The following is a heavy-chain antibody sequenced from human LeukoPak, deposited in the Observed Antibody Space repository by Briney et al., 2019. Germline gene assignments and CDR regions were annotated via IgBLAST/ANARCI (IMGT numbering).Heavy chain of an antibody. Sequence: SGGSLILSCAASGFTFSSCGMSWVRQAPGKGLEWVSVISGSGGSTYYADSVKGRFTISRDNSKNTLYLQMNSLRAEDTAVHYCAKDRTHIFDYWGQGTLVTVSS. CDR1: GFTFSSCG. V-gene: IGHV3-23*01. CDR3: AKDRTHIFDY. D-gene: IGHD2-21*01. J-gene: IGHJ4*02. CDR2: ISGSGGST.